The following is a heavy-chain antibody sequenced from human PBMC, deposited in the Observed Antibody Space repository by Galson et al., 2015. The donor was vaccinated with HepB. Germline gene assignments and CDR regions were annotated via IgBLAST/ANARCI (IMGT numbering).Heavy chain of an antibody. V-gene: IGHV3-23*01. CDR1: GFTFSSYA. CDR3: AKDHGGHSYWYFDL. CDR2: ISGSGDNT. D-gene: IGHD2-21*02. Sequence: SLRLSCAASGFTFSSYAMSWVRQAPGKGLEWVSSISGSGDNTYYGDSVKGRFTISRDNSENTLYLQMNSLTAEDSAVYHCAKDHGGHSYWYFDLWGRGTLVTVSS. J-gene: IGHJ2*01.